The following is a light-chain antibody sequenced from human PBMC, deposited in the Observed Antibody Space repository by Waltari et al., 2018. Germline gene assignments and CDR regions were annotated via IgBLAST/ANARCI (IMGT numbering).Light chain of an antibody. CDR3: QHYGSSSMYT. V-gene: IGKV3-20*01. J-gene: IGKJ2*01. CDR1: QSVSSTY. CDR2: STS. Sequence: EIVLTQSPGTLSLSPGERATLSCRASQSVSSTYLAWYQQKPGQAPRLLIYSTSSRATGIPDRFSGSGSGTDFTLTITRLEPEDFAVYYCQHYGSSSMYTFGQGTKLEIK.